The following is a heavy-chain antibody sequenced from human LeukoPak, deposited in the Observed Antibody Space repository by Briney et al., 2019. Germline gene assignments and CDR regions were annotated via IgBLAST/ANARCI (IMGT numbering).Heavy chain of an antibody. Sequence: PGGSLRLSCAASGFTFSSYWMSWVRQAPGKGLEWVANIKQDGSEKYYVDSVKGRFTISRDNAKNSLYLQMNSLRAEDTAVYYCARDRSYYGSGSYFTNDYWGQGTLVTVSS. CDR3: ARDRSYYGSGSYFTNDY. CDR1: GFTFSSYW. J-gene: IGHJ4*02. V-gene: IGHV3-7*01. D-gene: IGHD3-10*01. CDR2: IKQDGSEK.